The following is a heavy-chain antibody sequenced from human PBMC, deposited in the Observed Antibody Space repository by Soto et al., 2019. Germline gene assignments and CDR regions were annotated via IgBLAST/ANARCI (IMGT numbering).Heavy chain of an antibody. CDR1: GDSVSSNSAA. V-gene: IGHV6-1*01. CDR3: ARADTAMVAYYYGMDV. D-gene: IGHD5-18*01. Sequence: SQTLSLTCAISGDSVSSNSAAWNWIRHSPSRGFEWLGRTYYRSKWYNDYAVSVKSRITINPDTSKNQFSLQLNSVTPEDTAVYYCARADTAMVAYYYGMDVWGQGNTVTVSS. CDR2: TYYRSKWYN. J-gene: IGHJ6*02.